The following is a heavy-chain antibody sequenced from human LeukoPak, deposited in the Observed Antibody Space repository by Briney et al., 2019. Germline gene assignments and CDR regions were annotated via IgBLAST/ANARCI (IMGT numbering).Heavy chain of an antibody. CDR2: IRYDGSDK. CDR3: AKGGDYALDY. J-gene: IGHJ4*02. CDR1: GFTFSRYG. Sequence: GGSLRLSCAASGFTFSRYGMHWVRQAPGKGLEWVAFIRYDGSDKSYADSVKGRFTISRDNSKNTLTMFLQMNSLRVEDTAVYYCAKGGDYALDYWGQGTLVTVSS. D-gene: IGHD4-17*01. V-gene: IGHV3-30*02.